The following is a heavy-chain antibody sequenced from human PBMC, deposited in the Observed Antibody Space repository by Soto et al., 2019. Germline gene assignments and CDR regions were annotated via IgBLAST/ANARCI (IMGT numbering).Heavy chain of an antibody. J-gene: IGHJ4*02. Sequence: VKVSCKVSGYTLTELSMHWVRQAPGKGLEWMGGFDPEDGETIYAQKFQGRVTMTEDTSTDTAYMELSSLRSEDTAVYYCATDLKSSGWNTFDYWGQGTLVTVSS. CDR3: ATDLKSSGWNTFDY. V-gene: IGHV1-24*01. CDR1: GYTLTELS. CDR2: FDPEDGET. D-gene: IGHD6-19*01.